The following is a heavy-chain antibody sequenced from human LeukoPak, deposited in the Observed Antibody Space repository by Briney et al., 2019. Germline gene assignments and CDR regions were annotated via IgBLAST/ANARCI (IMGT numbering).Heavy chain of an antibody. D-gene: IGHD6-13*01. CDR3: ATLSDAIAAAGTRNY. V-gene: IGHV3-23*01. J-gene: IGHJ4*02. Sequence: PGGSLRLSCAASGFTFSSYWMHWVRQAPGKGPEWVSVISGSGGSTNYADSVNGRFTISRDNSKNMLHLQMSSLRAEDTAVYYCATLSDAIAAAGTRNYWGQGTLVTVSS. CDR1: GFTFSSYW. CDR2: ISGSGGST.